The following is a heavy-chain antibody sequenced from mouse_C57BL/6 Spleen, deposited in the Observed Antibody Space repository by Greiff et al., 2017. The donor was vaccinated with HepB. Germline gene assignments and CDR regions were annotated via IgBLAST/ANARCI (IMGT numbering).Heavy chain of an antibody. V-gene: IGHV1-64*01. CDR3: ARAGYGSSLDY. Sequence: QVQLQQPGAELVKPGASVKLSCKASGYTFTSYWMHWVKQRPGQGLEWIGMIHPNSGSTNYNEKFKSKATLTVDKSSSTAYMQLSSLTSEDSAVYYCARAGYGSSLDYWGQGTTLTVSS. J-gene: IGHJ2*01. D-gene: IGHD1-1*01. CDR1: GYTFTSYW. CDR2: IHPNSGST.